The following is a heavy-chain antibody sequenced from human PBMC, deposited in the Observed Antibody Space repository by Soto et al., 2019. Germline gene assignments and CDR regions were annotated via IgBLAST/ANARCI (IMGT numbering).Heavy chain of an antibody. CDR3: ARDSKAYGSGSSYYYYYGMDV. CDR2: IYHSGST. V-gene: IGHV4-4*02. D-gene: IGHD3-10*01. CDR1: GGSISSSNW. J-gene: IGHJ6*02. Sequence: SETLSLTCAVSGGSISSSNWWSWVRQPPGKGLEWIGEIYHSGSTNYNPSLKSRVTISVDKSKNQFSLKLSSVTAADTAVYYCARDSKAYGSGSSYYYYYGMDVWGQGTTVTVSS.